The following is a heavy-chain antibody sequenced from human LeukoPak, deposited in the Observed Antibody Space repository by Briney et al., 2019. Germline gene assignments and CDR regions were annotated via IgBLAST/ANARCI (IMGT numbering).Heavy chain of an antibody. V-gene: IGHV4-38-2*01. D-gene: IGHD2-2*01. Sequence: SETLSLTCAVSGYSISSGYYWGWIRQPPGKGLEWIGSIYHSGSTSYNPSLKSRVTISVDTSKNQFSLKLSSVTAADTAVYYCARRYQLYYFDYWGQGTLVTVSS. CDR3: ARRYQLYYFDY. CDR2: IYHSGST. CDR1: GYSISSGYY. J-gene: IGHJ4*02.